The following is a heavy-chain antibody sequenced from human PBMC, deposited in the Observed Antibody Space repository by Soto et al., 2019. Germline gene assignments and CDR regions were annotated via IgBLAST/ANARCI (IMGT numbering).Heavy chain of an antibody. J-gene: IGHJ4*02. Sequence: GGSLRLSCAASGSTFSSYGMHWVRQAPGKGLEWVAVMSFDGSNKYYADSVKGRFTISRDNSKNTLYLQMNSLRAEDTAVYYCAKDSERYCTTASCPRYYFDYWGQGTRVTVSS. CDR3: AKDSERYCTTASCPRYYFDY. D-gene: IGHD2-2*01. CDR1: GSTFSSYG. V-gene: IGHV3-30*18. CDR2: MSFDGSNK.